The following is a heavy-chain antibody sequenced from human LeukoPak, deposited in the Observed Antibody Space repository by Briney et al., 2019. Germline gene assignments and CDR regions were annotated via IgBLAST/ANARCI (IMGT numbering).Heavy chain of an antibody. CDR1: GGSVSSGSYY. CDR2: IYYSGST. D-gene: IGHD6-19*01. V-gene: IGHV4-61*01. Sequence: PSETLSLTCTVSGGSVSSGSYYWSWIRQPPGKGLEWIGYIYYSGSTYYNPSLKSRVTISVDTSKNQFSLKLSSVTAADTAVYYSARDYGSGWYGWGQGTLVTVSS. J-gene: IGHJ4*02. CDR3: ARDYGSGWYG.